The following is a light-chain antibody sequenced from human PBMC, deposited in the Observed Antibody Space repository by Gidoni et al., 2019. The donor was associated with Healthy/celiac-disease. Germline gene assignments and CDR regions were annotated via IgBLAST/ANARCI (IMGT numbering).Light chain of an antibody. V-gene: IGLV3-19*01. Sequence: SSELTQDPAVSVALGQTARITCQGDSLRSYYASWYQHKPGQAPVLVIYGKTNRPSGIPDPFSGSSSGNTASLTITGAQAEDEAGYYCNSRDSSGNHVVFGGGAKLTXL. CDR3: NSRDSSGNHVV. J-gene: IGLJ2*01. CDR2: GKT. CDR1: SLRSYY.